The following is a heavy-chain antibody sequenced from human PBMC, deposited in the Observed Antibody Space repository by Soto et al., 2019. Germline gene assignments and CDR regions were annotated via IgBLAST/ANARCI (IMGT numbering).Heavy chain of an antibody. CDR3: ARDGSIAAAGNNYYYGMDV. CDR1: GYTFTGYY. V-gene: IGHV1-2*04. J-gene: IGHJ6*02. CDR2: INPNSGGT. D-gene: IGHD6-13*01. Sequence: ASVKVSCKASGYTFTGYYMHWVRQAPGQGLEWMGWINPNSGGTNYAQKFQGWVTMTRDMSISTAYMELSRLRSDDTAVYYCARDGSIAAAGNNYYYGMDVWGQGTTVTAP.